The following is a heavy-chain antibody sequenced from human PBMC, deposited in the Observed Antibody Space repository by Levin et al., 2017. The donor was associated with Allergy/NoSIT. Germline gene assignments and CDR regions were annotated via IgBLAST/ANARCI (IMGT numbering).Heavy chain of an antibody. CDR3: ARDGYDYYYFDY. J-gene: IGHJ4*02. D-gene: IGHD3-16*01. CDR2: IKRDGSEK. V-gene: IGHV3-7*01. Sequence: GESLKISCAASGFTFNNYWMSWVRQAPGKGLEWVANIKRDGSEKYYVDSVKGRFTISRDNAKNSLYLQMNSLRAEDTAVYYCARDGYDYYYFDYWGQGTLVTVSS. CDR1: GFTFNNYW.